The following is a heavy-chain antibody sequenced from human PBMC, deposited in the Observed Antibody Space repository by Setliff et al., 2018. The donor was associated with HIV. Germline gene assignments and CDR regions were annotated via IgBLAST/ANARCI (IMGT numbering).Heavy chain of an antibody. Sequence: SVKVSCKASGGTFSSYVITWVRQAPGQGLEWMGRIIPIFGTTNYAQKFQGRVTLTADESTSTAYMELSSLRSEDTAVYYCAASGGGGTVSHPYYFNYWGQGTLVTVSS. V-gene: IGHV1-69*13. J-gene: IGHJ4*02. CDR3: AASGGGGTVSHPYYFNY. CDR2: IIPIFGTT. CDR1: GGTFSSYV. D-gene: IGHD1-1*01.